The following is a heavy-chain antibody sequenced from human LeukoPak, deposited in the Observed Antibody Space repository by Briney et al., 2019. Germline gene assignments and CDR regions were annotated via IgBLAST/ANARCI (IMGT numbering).Heavy chain of an antibody. V-gene: IGHV4-59*08. CDR3: ARLWLVDAFDI. J-gene: IGHJ3*02. Sequence: SETLSLTCTVSGGSISSYYWSWIRQPPGKGLEWIGYIYYSGSTNYNPSLKSRVTLSVDTSKNQFSLKLSSVTAADTAVYYCARLWLVDAFDIWGQGTMVIVSS. CDR2: IYYSGST. D-gene: IGHD6-19*01. CDR1: GGSISSYY.